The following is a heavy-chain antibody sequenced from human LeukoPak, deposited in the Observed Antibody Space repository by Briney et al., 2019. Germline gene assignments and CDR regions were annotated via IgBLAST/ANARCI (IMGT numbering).Heavy chain of an antibody. CDR2: ISSSGSTI. CDR1: GFTFSDYY. V-gene: IGHV3-11*04. CDR3: ARDNYYGSGSYYYYYYMDV. Sequence: GGSLRLSCAASGFTFSDYYMSWLRQAPGKGLEWVSYISSSGSTIYYVDSVKGRFTISRDNAKNSLYLQMNSLRAEDTAVYYCARDNYYGSGSYYYYYYMDVWGKGTTVTISS. D-gene: IGHD3-10*01. J-gene: IGHJ6*03.